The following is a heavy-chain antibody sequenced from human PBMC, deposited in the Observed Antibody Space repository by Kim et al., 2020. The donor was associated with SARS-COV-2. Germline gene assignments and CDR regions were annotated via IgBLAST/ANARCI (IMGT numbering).Heavy chain of an antibody. CDR2: ISHSGNT. D-gene: IGHD3-22*01. V-gene: IGHV4-34*01. J-gene: IGHJ3*02. CDR3: ARLESSALGDAFDI. CDR1: GGSFTGYY. Sequence: SKTLSLTCAVYGGSFTGYYWTWIRQPPGMGLEWIGEISHSGNTYYNPSLKSRVTISLATSENQFSLKLTSVTAADTAVYYCARLESSALGDAFDIWGQGTVVTVSS.